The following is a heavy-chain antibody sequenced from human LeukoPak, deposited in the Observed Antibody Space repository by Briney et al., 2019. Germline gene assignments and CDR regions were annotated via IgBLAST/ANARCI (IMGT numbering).Heavy chain of an antibody. Sequence: ASVKVSCKASGDTFTSYGISWVRQAPGQGLEWMGWMSAYNGNTNYAQKLQGRVTMTTDTSTSTAYMELRSLRSDDTAVYYCARDLVVGIAAAGTYWGQGTLVTVSS. J-gene: IGHJ4*02. CDR2: MSAYNGNT. CDR1: GDTFTSYG. CDR3: ARDLVVGIAAAGTY. D-gene: IGHD6-13*01. V-gene: IGHV1-18*01.